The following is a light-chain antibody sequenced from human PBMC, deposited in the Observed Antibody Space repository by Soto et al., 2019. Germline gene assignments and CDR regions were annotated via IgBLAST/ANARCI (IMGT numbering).Light chain of an antibody. V-gene: IGKV3-20*01. CDR1: QSVSNNY. CDR3: QQYGSSGT. J-gene: IGKJ1*01. CDR2: GAS. Sequence: EIVLTQSPGTLYLSQGERATLSCRASQSVSNNYLAWYQQKPGQAPRLLIYGASNRATGIPDRFSGSGSGTDFTLTISRLEPEDFAVYYCQQYGSSGTFGQGTNVDIK.